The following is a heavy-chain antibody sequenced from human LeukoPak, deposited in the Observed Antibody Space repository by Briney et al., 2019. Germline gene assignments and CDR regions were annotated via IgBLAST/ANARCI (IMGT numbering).Heavy chain of an antibody. Sequence: NASEALSLTCTVSGDSISSFYWSWIRQPAGKGLEWIGRIYSSGSTNYNPSLESRVTISVDTSKNQFSLKLSSVTAADTAVYYCARVPSRWLRDSMDVWGKGTTVTVSS. CDR2: IYSSGST. V-gene: IGHV4-4*07. D-gene: IGHD5-24*01. CDR1: GDSISSFY. J-gene: IGHJ6*03. CDR3: ARVPSRWLRDSMDV.